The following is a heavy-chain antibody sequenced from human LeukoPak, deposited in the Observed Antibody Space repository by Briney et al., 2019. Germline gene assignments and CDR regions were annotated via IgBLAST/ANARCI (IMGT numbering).Heavy chain of an antibody. J-gene: IGHJ6*03. V-gene: IGHV4-30-4*07. CDR1: GDSINSGSYY. Sequence: PSETLSLTCTVSGDSINSGSYYWNWIRQPPGKGLEWIGYIYYSGSTYYNPSLKSRVTISVDTSKNQFSLKLSSVTAADTAVYYCARIAKAYDFWSGYYYYYYMDVWGKGTTVTVSS. D-gene: IGHD3-3*01. CDR3: ARIAKAYDFWSGYYYYYYMDV. CDR2: IYYSGST.